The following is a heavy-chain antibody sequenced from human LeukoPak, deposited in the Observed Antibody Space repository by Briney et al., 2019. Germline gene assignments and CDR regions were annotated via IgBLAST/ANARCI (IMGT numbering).Heavy chain of an antibody. CDR2: ISAYNGNT. CDR1: GYTFTSYG. CDR3: ARDLGLIAVAGNHFDY. V-gene: IGHV1-18*01. J-gene: IGHJ4*02. Sequence: ASVKLSCKASGYTFTSYGISWVRLAPGQGLEWMGLISAYNGNTNYAQKLQGRVTMTTDTSTRTAYMELRSLRSDDTAVYYCARDLGLIAVAGNHFDYWGQGTLVTVSS. D-gene: IGHD6-19*01.